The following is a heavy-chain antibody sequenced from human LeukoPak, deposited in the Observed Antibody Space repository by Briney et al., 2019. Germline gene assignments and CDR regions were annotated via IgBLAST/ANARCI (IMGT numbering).Heavy chain of an antibody. CDR3: AAARYGWYFDL. CDR1: GFTFSSYA. Sequence: PGRSLRLSCAASGFTFSSYAMRWVRQAPGKGLEWVAVISYDGSNKYYADSVKGRFTISRDNSKNTLYLQMNSLRAEDTAVYYCAAARYGWYFDLWGRGTLVTVSS. CDR2: ISYDGSNK. J-gene: IGHJ2*01. D-gene: IGHD1-1*01. V-gene: IGHV3-30-3*01.